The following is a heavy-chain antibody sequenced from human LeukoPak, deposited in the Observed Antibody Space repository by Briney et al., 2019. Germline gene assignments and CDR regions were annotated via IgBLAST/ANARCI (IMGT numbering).Heavy chain of an antibody. Sequence: GGSLRLSCAASGFTFSDHYMDWVRQAPGKGLEWVGRTRNKANSYTTEYAASVKGRFTISRDDSKNSLYLQMNSLKTEDTAVYYCARVPVRRGSSGYYSLDYWGQGTLVTVSS. J-gene: IGHJ4*02. V-gene: IGHV3-72*01. D-gene: IGHD3-22*01. CDR1: GFTFSDHY. CDR3: ARVPVRRGSSGYYSLDY. CDR2: TRNKANSYTT.